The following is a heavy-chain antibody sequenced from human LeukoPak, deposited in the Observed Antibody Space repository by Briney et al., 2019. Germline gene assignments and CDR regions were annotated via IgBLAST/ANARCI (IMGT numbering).Heavy chain of an antibody. V-gene: IGHV5-10-1*01. CDR1: GYSFTSYW. J-gene: IGHJ4*02. CDR3: ARLYCSGGSCYYVFDY. Sequence: PGESLKISCKGSGYSFTSYWISWVRQMPGKDLEWMGRIDPSDSYTNYSPSFQGHVTISADKSISTAYLQWSSLKASDTAMYYCARLYCSGGSCYYVFDYWGQGTLVTVSS. CDR2: IDPSDSYT. D-gene: IGHD2-15*01.